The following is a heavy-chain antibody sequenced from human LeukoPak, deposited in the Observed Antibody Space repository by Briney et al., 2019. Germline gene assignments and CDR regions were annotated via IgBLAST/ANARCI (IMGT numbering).Heavy chain of an antibody. CDR2: IYSTGST. CDR1: GGSISSLY. J-gene: IGHJ4*02. V-gene: IGHV4-59*08. Sequence: PAETLSLTCSVSGGSISSLYWSWIRQPPGEGLEWIGYIYSTGSTNYTPSLKSRVTMFVDMSKNQFSLRLSSVTAAATAVYYCARHRAYSSSSPFDYWGQGTLVTVSS. CDR3: ARHRAYSSSSPFDY. D-gene: IGHD6-6*01.